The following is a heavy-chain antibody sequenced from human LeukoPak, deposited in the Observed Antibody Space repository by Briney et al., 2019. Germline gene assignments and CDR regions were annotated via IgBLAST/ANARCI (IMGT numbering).Heavy chain of an antibody. Sequence: ASVKVSCKASGYSFTTFYMHWVRQAPGQGLERIGIINPSGGTTSQAQKFQGRVTITADESTSAAYMELSSLRSEDTAVYYCASSIDSSGWYVNFDYWGQGTLVTVSS. D-gene: IGHD6-19*01. CDR2: INPSGGTT. CDR3: ASSIDSSGWYVNFDY. J-gene: IGHJ4*02. CDR1: GYSFTTFY. V-gene: IGHV1-46*01.